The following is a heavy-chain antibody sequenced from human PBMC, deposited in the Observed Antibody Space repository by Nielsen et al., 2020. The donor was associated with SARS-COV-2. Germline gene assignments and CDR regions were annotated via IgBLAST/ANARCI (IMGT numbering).Heavy chain of an antibody. CDR3: TTTLSGYGWGYYYYGMDV. CDR1: GFTFSNAW. Sequence: GGSLRLSCAASGFTFSNAWMSWVRQAPGKGLEWVGRIKSKTDGGTTDYAAPVKGRFTISRDDSKNTLYLQMNSLKTEDTAVYYCTTTLSGYGWGYYYYGMDVWCQGTTVTVSS. D-gene: IGHD3-22*01. J-gene: IGHJ6*02. CDR2: IKSKTDGGTT. V-gene: IGHV3-15*01.